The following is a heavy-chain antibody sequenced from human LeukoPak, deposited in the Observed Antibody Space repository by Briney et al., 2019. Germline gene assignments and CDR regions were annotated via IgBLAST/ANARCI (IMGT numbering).Heavy chain of an antibody. CDR3: ARHSEGPVNDAFDI. CDR1: GFSFSEYY. D-gene: IGHD2-2*01. V-gene: IGHV3-11*03. CDR2: LSSSGRYT. Sequence: GGSLRLSCAASGFSFSEYYMAWIRHAPGKGLERVLNLSSSGRYTNYADSVRGRFTISRDNAKKSLYLQMNSLRAEDTAVYYCARHSEGPVNDAFDIWGQGTKVTVSS. J-gene: IGHJ3*02.